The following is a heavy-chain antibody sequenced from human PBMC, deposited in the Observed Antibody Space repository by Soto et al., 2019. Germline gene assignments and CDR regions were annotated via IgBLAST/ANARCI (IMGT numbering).Heavy chain of an antibody. Sequence: LSLTCAVSGYSISSGYYWGWIRQPPGKGLEWIGSIYHSGSTYYNPSLKSRVTISVDTSKNQFSLKLSSVTAADTAVYYCARVYPPGSGHWGQGTLVTVSS. D-gene: IGHD3-10*01. J-gene: IGHJ4*02. CDR1: GYSISSGYY. CDR3: ARVYPPGSGH. CDR2: IYHSGST. V-gene: IGHV4-38-2*01.